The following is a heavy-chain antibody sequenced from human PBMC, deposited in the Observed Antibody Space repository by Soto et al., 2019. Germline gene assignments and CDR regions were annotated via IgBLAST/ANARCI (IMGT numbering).Heavy chain of an antibody. D-gene: IGHD3-9*01. CDR2: ISWDGGST. CDR1: GFTFDDYT. J-gene: IGHJ5*02. Sequence: GGSLRLSCAASGFTFDDYTMHWVRQAPGKGLEWVSLISWDGGSTYYADSVKGRFTISRDNSKNSLYLQMNSLRTEDTALYYCAKDRREYDILTGYYNNWFDPWGQGTLVTVSS. CDR3: AKDRREYDILTGYYNNWFDP. V-gene: IGHV3-43*01.